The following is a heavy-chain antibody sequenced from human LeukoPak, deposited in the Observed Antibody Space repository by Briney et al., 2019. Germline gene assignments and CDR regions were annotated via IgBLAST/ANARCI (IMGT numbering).Heavy chain of an antibody. J-gene: IGHJ6*04. CDR3: ANIPYSSSWGYYCYYGMDV. V-gene: IGHV1-69*06. Sequence: SVKVSCKASGGTFSRYAISWVRQAPGQGLEWMGGIIPILGTANHAQKFQGRVTITADKSTSTAYMELSSLRSEDTAVYYCANIPYSSSWGYYCYYGMDVWGKGTTVTVSS. D-gene: IGHD6-13*01. CDR2: IIPILGTA. CDR1: GGTFSRYA.